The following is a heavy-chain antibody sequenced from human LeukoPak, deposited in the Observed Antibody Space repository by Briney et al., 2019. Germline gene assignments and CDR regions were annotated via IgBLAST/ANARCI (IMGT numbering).Heavy chain of an antibody. CDR3: ARDGSSTFPNWFAP. Sequence: SETLSLTCSVSGDSISSRTYYWTWIRQHPEKGLEWIGYIWNSGSTNYNPSLKSRVTISVDTSKNQFSLKLTSMTAADTAVYYCARDGSSTFPNWFAPWGQGILVIVPS. CDR1: GDSISSRTYY. J-gene: IGHJ5*02. V-gene: IGHV4-31*03. D-gene: IGHD6-6*01. CDR2: IWNSGST.